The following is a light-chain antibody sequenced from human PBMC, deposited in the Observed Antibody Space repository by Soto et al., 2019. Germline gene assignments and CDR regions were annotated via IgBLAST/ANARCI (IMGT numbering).Light chain of an antibody. CDR3: KQYDNLALT. CDR2: DAY. Sequence: DIQMTQSPSSLSASVGDRVTITCKSIQDISTYLNWYQQKPGKAPKLLIYDAYNLETGVPSRFSGSGSGTDFTFTISSLQPEDIATYYCKQYDNLALTFSGGTKVDIK. V-gene: IGKV1-33*01. J-gene: IGKJ4*01. CDR1: QDISTY.